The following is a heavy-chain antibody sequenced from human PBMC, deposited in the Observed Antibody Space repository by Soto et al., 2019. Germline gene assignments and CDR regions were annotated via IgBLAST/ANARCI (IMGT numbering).Heavy chain of an antibody. D-gene: IGHD3-3*01. CDR2: IYYSGST. V-gene: IGHV4-59*01. CDR1: GGSISSYY. Sequence: SESLSLTCTVSGGSISSYYWSGIRQPPGKGLEWIGYIYYSGSTNYNPSLKSRVTISVDTSKNQFSLKLSSVTAADTAVYYCARGNYDFWSGYYYYYYGMDVWGQGTTVTV. CDR3: ARGNYDFWSGYYYYYYGMDV. J-gene: IGHJ6*02.